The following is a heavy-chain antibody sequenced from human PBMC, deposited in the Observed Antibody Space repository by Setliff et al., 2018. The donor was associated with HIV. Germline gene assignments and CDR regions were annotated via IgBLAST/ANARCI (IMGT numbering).Heavy chain of an antibody. CDR2: IDSSGGIK. CDR3: AREQGRRVEY. Sequence: GGSLRLSCAASGFRFSYYGMNWVRDVPGKGLEWLSYIDSSGGIKSYADSVKGRFNVSRDNAENSLFLQMNSLRVEDTALYYCAREQGRRVEYWGQGTQVTVSS. V-gene: IGHV3-48*03. CDR1: GFRFSYYG. J-gene: IGHJ4*02.